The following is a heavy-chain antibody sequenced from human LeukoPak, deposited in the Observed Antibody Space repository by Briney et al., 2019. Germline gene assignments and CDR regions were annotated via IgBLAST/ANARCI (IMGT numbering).Heavy chain of an antibody. J-gene: IGHJ4*02. CDR2: IIPIFGTA. D-gene: IGHD2-2*01. CDR3: VGQGVPAAKQWLRFDY. Sequence: SVKVSCKASGGTFSSYAISWVRQAPGQWLEWMGGIIPIFGTANYAQKFQGRATITADESTSTAYMELSSLRSEDTAVYYCVGQGVPAAKQWLRFDYWGQGTLVTVSS. V-gene: IGHV1-69*13. CDR1: GGTFSSYA.